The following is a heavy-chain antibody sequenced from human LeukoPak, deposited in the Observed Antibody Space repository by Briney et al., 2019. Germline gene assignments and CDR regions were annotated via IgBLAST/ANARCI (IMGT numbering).Heavy chain of an antibody. Sequence: SVKVSCKTSGGTFNNSAISWLRQAPGQGLEWLGGIMPLFGTAGYAQKFQGRVTITKDESTRTVYLELTSLTSDDTAVYYCARDVHGDYGSGWFDPWGQGNVVSVSS. V-gene: IGHV1-69*05. CDR2: IMPLFGTA. CDR1: GGTFNNSA. J-gene: IGHJ5*02. D-gene: IGHD4-17*01. CDR3: ARDVHGDYGSGWFDP.